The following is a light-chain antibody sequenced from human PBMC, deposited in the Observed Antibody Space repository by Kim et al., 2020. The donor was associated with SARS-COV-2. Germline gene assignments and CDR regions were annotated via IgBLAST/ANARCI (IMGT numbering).Light chain of an antibody. Sequence: SASVGDRVTIPCRTTQSISSHLNWYQQKPGRAPKLLISAASTLQGGVPSRFSGSGSETDFTLTISSLQPEDFATYFCQQSYITPFTFRPGTKVDIK. CDR2: AAS. CDR1: QSISSH. V-gene: IGKV1-39*01. J-gene: IGKJ3*01. CDR3: QQSYITPFT.